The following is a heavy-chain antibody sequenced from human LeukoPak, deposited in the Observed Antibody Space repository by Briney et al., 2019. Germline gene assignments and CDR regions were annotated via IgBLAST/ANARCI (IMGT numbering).Heavy chain of an antibody. CDR2: ISDRGDNK. V-gene: IGHV3-23*01. CDR3: AKSSRYGTGWYGRIDY. J-gene: IGHJ4*02. D-gene: IGHD6-19*01. CDR1: GFTFSSHA. Sequence: GGSLRLSCAASGFTFSSHAMSWVRQAPGKGLEWVSAISDRGDNKQYTDSVKGRLTISRDNSKNTLYLQMNSLRADGTAVYYCAKSSRYGTGWYGRIDYWGQGTLVTVSS.